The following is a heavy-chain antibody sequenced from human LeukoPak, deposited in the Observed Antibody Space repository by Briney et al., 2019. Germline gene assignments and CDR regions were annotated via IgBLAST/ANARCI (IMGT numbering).Heavy chain of an antibody. D-gene: IGHD6-13*01. Sequence: PSETLSLTCTVSGGSISSYYWSWIRQPPGKGLEWIGYIYYSGSTNYNPSLKSRVTISVDTSKNQFSLKLSSVTAADTAVYYCARSVRGIAAADFDSWGQGTLVTVSS. CDR1: GGSISSYY. J-gene: IGHJ4*02. V-gene: IGHV4-59*01. CDR3: ARSVRGIAAADFDS. CDR2: IYYSGST.